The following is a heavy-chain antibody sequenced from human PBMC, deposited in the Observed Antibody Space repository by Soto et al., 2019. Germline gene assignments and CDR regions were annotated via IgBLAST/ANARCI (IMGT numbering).Heavy chain of an antibody. D-gene: IGHD2-15*01. Sequence: ASVKVSCKASGYTFTGYYMHWVRQAPGQGLEWMGWINPNSGGTNYAQKFQGWVTMTRDTSISTAYMELSRLRSDDTAVYYCAREIPEVAASNWFDPWDQGTLVTVSS. CDR1: GYTFTGYY. J-gene: IGHJ5*02. V-gene: IGHV1-2*04. CDR3: AREIPEVAASNWFDP. CDR2: INPNSGGT.